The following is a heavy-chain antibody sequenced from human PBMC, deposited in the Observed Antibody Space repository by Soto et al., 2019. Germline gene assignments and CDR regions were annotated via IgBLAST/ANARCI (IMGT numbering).Heavy chain of an antibody. V-gene: IGHV4-30-2*01. CDR3: ARVPEP. CDR1: AGSIRSGGYS. CDR2: IYHTGTT. Sequence: PXXTLSLTCAVSAGSIRSGGYSWSWIRQPPGRGXKWIGXIYHTGTTYYXXSLRSRVTTSVDRSKHQFSLKLSSVTAADTAVYYCARVPEPWGQGTLVTVYS. J-gene: IGHJ1*01.